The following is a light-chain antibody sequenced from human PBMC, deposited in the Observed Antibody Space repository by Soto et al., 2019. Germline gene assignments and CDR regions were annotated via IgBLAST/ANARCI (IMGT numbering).Light chain of an antibody. CDR1: QSISSW. CDR2: EAS. V-gene: IGKV1-5*01. Sequence: IHITQSHSTLSASVGDRVTITCRSSQSISSWLACYQQKPGKAPKLLIREASRLETGVPSRFSGSESGTEFTLTISGLHAEDSATYYCQQYTNFPLTFGGGTKVDIK. CDR3: QQYTNFPLT. J-gene: IGKJ4*01.